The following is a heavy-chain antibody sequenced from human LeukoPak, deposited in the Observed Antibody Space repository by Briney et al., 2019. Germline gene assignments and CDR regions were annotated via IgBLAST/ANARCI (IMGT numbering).Heavy chain of an antibody. CDR3: ARDRNAYCNGGNCYSGSHWFDP. V-gene: IGHV3-48*03. Sequence: GGSLRLSCAASGFTFSSYEMNWVRQAPGKGLEWVSYISSSGSTIYYADSVKGRFTISRDNAKNSLYLQMNSLRAEDTAVYYCARDRNAYCNGGNCYSGSHWFDPWGQGTLVTVSS. D-gene: IGHD2-15*01. J-gene: IGHJ5*02. CDR1: GFTFSSYE. CDR2: ISSSGSTI.